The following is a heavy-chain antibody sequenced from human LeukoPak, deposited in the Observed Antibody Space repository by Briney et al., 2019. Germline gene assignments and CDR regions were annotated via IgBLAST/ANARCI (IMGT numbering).Heavy chain of an antibody. D-gene: IGHD6-19*01. CDR2: MNPNSGNT. CDR3: ASASIGYSSGWLLGFDP. CDR1: GYTFTSYD. J-gene: IGHJ5*02. V-gene: IGHV1-8*01. Sequence: GASVKFSCKASGYTFTSYDINWVRQATGQGLEWMGWMNPNSGNTGYAQKFQGRVTMTRNTSISTAYMELSSLRSEDTAVYYCASASIGYSSGWLLGFDPWGQGTLVTVSS.